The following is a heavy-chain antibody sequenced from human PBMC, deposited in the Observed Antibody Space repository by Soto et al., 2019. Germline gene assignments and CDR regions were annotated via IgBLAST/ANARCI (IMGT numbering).Heavy chain of an antibody. Sequence: EVQLVESGGGLVKPGGSLRLSCAASGFIFSNAWMNWVRQAPGKGLEWVGRIETKTYGGTTDYAAPVRGRFTISRDDSKNPLYLQRNSLKTEDTAVYYGATEGAYSGSYILDYWGQGTLVTVSS. CDR3: ATEGAYSGSYILDY. D-gene: IGHD1-26*01. CDR2: IETKTYGGTT. CDR1: GFIFSNAW. V-gene: IGHV3-15*07. J-gene: IGHJ4*02.